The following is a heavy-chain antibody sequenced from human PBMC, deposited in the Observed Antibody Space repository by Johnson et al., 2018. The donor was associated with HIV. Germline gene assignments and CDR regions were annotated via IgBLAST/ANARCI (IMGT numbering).Heavy chain of an antibody. J-gene: IGHJ3*02. CDR3: AIGRGEFPRHAFDI. V-gene: IGHV3-23*04. D-gene: IGHD3-10*01. CDR1: GFTFDDYA. CDR2: ISGSGGST. Sequence: VQLVESGGGLVQPGRSLRLSCAASGFTFDDYAMHWVRQAPGKGLEWVSAISGSGGSTYYADSVKGRFTISRDNSKNTLFLHMNSLRADDTAVYYCAIGRGEFPRHAFDIWGQGTMVTVSS.